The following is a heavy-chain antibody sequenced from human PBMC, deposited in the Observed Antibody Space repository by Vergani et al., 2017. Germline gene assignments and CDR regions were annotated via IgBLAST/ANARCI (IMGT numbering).Heavy chain of an antibody. J-gene: IGHJ4*02. D-gene: IGHD3-10*01. CDR2: IYYSGST. CDR3: AREPSYYYGSGSYYTGY. Sequence: QLQLQESGPGLVKPSETLSLTCTVSGGSLSSGDYYWSWIRQPPGKGLEWIGYIYYSGSTYYNPSLKSRVTISVDTSKNQFSLKLSSVTAADTAVYYCAREPSYYYGSGSYYTGYWGQGTLVTVSS. CDR1: GGSLSSGDYY. V-gene: IGHV4-30-4*08.